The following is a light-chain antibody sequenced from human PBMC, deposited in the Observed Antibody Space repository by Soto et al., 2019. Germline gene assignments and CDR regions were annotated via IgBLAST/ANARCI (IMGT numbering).Light chain of an antibody. CDR1: KLGDKY. Sequence: SYELTQPPSVSVSPGQTASITCSGDKLGDKYAWWYQQKPGQSPVLVMYQDTKRPSGIPERFSGSNSGNTATLTISGTQAMDEADYYCQAWDSSTAVVFGGGTKLTVL. CDR2: QDT. CDR3: QAWDSSTAVV. V-gene: IGLV3-1*01. J-gene: IGLJ2*01.